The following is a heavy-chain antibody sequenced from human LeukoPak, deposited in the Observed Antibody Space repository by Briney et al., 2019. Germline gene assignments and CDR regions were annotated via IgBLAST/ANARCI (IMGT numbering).Heavy chain of an antibody. D-gene: IGHD3-22*01. CDR1: GDSINSLDL. Sequence: SETLSLTCTVSGDSINSLDLWSWVRQPPGKGLEWIGEMYLSGTTHSNPSVKSRVTISIDKSKNQFFLNLSSVAAADTAVYYCAGLVGRYSSGLYYYYFDYWGQGTLVTVS. CDR2: MYLSGTT. J-gene: IGHJ4*02. CDR3: AGLVGRYSSGLYYYYFDY. V-gene: IGHV4-4*02.